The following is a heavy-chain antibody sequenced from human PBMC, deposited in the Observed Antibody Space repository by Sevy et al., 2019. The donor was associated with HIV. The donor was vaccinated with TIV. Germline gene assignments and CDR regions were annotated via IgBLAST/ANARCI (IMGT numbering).Heavy chain of an antibody. J-gene: IGHJ3*02. CDR3: VRVGHLPIDSFDI. V-gene: IGHV5-51*01. CDR2: VFPGNSDV. CDR1: GYWFTSHW. Sequence: GESLKISCETSGYWFTSHWIGWVRRMPRKGLEWVRIVFPGNSDVRYAPSFQGQVTISVDKSISVAYLQWSSLKASDTAMYYSVRVGHLPIDSFDIWGQGTMVTVSS.